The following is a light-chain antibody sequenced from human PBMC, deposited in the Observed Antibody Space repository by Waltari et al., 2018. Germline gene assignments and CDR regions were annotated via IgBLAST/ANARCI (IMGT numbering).Light chain of an antibody. CDR2: MLS. CDR3: IQGTHWPYT. CDR1: QSLVHSDGNTY. V-gene: IGKV2-30*02. Sequence: DVVMTQSPLSLPVTVGQPDSISCRSSQSLVHSDGNTYLTWFQQRPGQSPRRLIYMLSMRDSGVPDRFSCRGSGSDFTLKISRVEAEDVGAYYCIQGTHWPYTFGQGTKLEIK. J-gene: IGKJ2*01.